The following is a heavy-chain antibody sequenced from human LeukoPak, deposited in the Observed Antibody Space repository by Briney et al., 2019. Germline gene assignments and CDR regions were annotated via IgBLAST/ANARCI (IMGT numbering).Heavy chain of an antibody. J-gene: IGHJ4*02. Sequence: SETLSLTCTVSGGTISSSSYYWGWIRQPPGKGLEWIGSIYYSGSTYYNPSLKSRVTISVDTSKNQFSLKLSSVTAADTAVYYCATFEVEAVGDDYWGQGTLVTVSS. CDR2: IYYSGST. D-gene: IGHD6-19*01. CDR3: ATFEVEAVGDDY. V-gene: IGHV4-39*01. CDR1: GGTISSSSYY.